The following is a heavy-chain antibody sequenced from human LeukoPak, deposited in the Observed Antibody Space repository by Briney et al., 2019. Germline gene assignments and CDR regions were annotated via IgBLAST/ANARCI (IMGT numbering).Heavy chain of an antibody. CDR1: GYTLTELS. V-gene: IGHV1-24*01. CDR3: ATFLRGVVVTAENFDY. Sequence: ASVKVSCKVSGYTLTELSIHWVRQAPGKGLEWMGGFDPEDGETIYAQKFQGRVTMTEDTSTDTAYMELSSLRSEDTAVYYCATFLRGVVVTAENFDYWGQGTLVTVSS. D-gene: IGHD2-21*02. CDR2: FDPEDGET. J-gene: IGHJ4*02.